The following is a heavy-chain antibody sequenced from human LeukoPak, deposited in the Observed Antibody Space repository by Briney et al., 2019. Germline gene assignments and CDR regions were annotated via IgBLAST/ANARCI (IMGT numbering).Heavy chain of an antibody. D-gene: IGHD2-2*01. J-gene: IGHJ6*03. CDR1: GGSISSYY. CDR2: IYTSGSI. V-gene: IGHV4-4*07. CDR3: ARERDGVVVVPAATLYYYYYMDV. Sequence: PSETLSLTCTVSGGSISSYYWSWLRKPAGKGLEWIGRIYTSGSINYNPSLKSRVTMSVDTSKNQFSLKLSSVTAADTAVYYCARERDGVVVVPAATLYYYYYMDVWGKGTTVTVSS.